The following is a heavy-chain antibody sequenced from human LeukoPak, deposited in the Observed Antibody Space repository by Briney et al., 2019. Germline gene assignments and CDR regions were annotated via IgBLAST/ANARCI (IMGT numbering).Heavy chain of an antibody. CDR2: NYDSGST. Sequence: PSETLSLTCTVSGGSISSYFWSWIRQPPGKGLEWIGHNYDSGSTTYNPSLKSRVTMSVDTSKNQFSLNLSSVTAADTAVYYCARGRIGGPKAPFDYWGQGTLVTVSS. V-gene: IGHV4-59*01. D-gene: IGHD3-16*01. J-gene: IGHJ4*02. CDR3: ARGRIGGPKAPFDY. CDR1: GGSISSYF.